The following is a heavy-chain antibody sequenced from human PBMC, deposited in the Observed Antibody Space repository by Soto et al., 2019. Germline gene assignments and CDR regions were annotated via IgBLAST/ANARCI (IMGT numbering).Heavy chain of an antibody. CDR2: ISYDGINK. CDR1: GFTFSSYV. CDR3: AKDRYCSSTSCYTGGLYYYYYGMDV. D-gene: IGHD2-2*02. J-gene: IGHJ6*02. Sequence: AGGSLRLSCAASGFTFSSYVMHWVRQAPGKGLEWVAVISYDGINKYYADSVKGRFTISRDNSKNTLYLQMNSLRAEDTAVYYCAKDRYCSSTSCYTGGLYYYYYGMDVWGHGPPITV. V-gene: IGHV3-30*18.